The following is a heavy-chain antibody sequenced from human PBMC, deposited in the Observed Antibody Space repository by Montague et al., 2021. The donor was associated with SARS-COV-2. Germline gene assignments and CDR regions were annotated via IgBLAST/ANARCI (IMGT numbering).Heavy chain of an antibody. Sequence: SLRLSCATFGFSFINHGMSWVRQAPGKGLEWVSAIDSLGTGTYYAESVKGRFTISRDNADATLSLQMNSLRLDDTAVYYSVKDDGVFWFGDFGVWGQGTTVSVSS. V-gene: IGHV3-23*01. CDR1: GFSFINHG. J-gene: IGHJ6*02. CDR3: VKDDGVFWFGDFGV. D-gene: IGHD3-10*01. CDR2: IDSLGTGT.